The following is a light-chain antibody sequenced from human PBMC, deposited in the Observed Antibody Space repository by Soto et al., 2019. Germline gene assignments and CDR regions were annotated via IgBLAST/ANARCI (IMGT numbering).Light chain of an antibody. CDR3: QHSGSSPWT. CDR1: QSVGGNY. J-gene: IGKJ1*01. Sequence: EIVLTQSPGTLSLSPGERATLSCRASQSVGGNYLAWFQQKPGQAPRLLVYGASNRAAGIPDRFSGGGSGTDFTLTISRLEPEDFAVYYCQHSGSSPWTFGQGTEVEVK. V-gene: IGKV3-20*01. CDR2: GAS.